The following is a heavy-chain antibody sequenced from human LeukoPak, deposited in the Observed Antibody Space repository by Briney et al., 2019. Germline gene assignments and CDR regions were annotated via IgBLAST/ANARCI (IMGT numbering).Heavy chain of an antibody. CDR3: ARAQRIYDILTGYALDY. Sequence: ASVKVSCKASGYTFTGYYMHWVRQAPGQGLEWMGWINPNSGGTNYAQKFQGRVTMTRDTSISTAYMELSRLRSDDTALYYCARAQRIYDILTGYALDYWGQGTLVTVSS. J-gene: IGHJ4*02. CDR2: INPNSGGT. D-gene: IGHD3-9*01. CDR1: GYTFTGYY. V-gene: IGHV1-2*02.